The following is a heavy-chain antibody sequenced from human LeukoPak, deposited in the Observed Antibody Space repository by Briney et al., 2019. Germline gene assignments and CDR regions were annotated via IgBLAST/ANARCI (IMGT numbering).Heavy chain of an antibody. CDR2: INHSGST. CDR1: GGSFSRYY. Sequence: SETLSLTCAVYGGSFSRYYWDLSRQPPGKGLEWIGEINHSGSTNYNPSLKSRVTISVDTSKNQFSLKLSSVTAADTAVYYCARETDYYDSSGYNYYYYMDVWGKGTTVTVSS. CDR3: ARETDYYDSSGYNYYYYMDV. D-gene: IGHD3-22*01. V-gene: IGHV4-34*01. J-gene: IGHJ6*03.